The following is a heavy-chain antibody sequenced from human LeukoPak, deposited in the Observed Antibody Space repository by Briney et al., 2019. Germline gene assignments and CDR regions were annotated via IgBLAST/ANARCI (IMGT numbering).Heavy chain of an antibody. Sequence: SETLSLTCTVSGGSISSGGYYWSWIRQHPGKGLEWIGYIYYSGSTYYNPSLKSRVTTSVDTSKNQFSLKLSSVTAADTAVYYCARVSIVVVPAVIYYYYYMDVWGKGTTVTVSS. D-gene: IGHD2-2*01. CDR2: IYYSGST. CDR3: ARVSIVVVPAVIYYYYYMDV. V-gene: IGHV4-31*03. J-gene: IGHJ6*03. CDR1: GGSISSGGYY.